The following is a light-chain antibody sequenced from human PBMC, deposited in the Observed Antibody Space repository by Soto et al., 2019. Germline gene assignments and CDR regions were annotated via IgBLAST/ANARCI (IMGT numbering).Light chain of an antibody. J-gene: IGKJ3*01. CDR1: QSVSSSY. CDR2: GAS. V-gene: IGKV3-20*01. Sequence: EIVLTQSPGTLSLSPGERATLSCRASQSVSSSYLAWYQQKPGQAPRLRIYGASSRATGIPDRFSGSGCGTEFSLTISRLDPEDFAVYYWHQYGSSPLAFGPGTKVDIK. CDR3: HQYGSSPLA.